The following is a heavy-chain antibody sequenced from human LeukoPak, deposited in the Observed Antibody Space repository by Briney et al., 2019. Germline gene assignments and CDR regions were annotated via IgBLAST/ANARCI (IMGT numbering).Heavy chain of an antibody. CDR1: GGTFSSYA. J-gene: IGHJ6*02. Sequence: ASVKVSCKASGGTFSSYAISWVRQAPGQGLEWMGGIIPIFGTANYAQKFQGRVTITADESTSTAYMELSSLRSEDSAVYYCARLPLRSIAVGYYGMDVWGQGTTVTVSS. D-gene: IGHD6-6*01. CDR2: IIPIFGTA. CDR3: ARLPLRSIAVGYYGMDV. V-gene: IGHV1-69*13.